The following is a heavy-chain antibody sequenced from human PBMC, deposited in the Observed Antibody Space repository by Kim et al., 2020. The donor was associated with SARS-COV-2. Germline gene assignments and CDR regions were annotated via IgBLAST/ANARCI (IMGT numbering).Heavy chain of an antibody. J-gene: IGHJ4*02. CDR2: ISSSSSYI. V-gene: IGHV3-21*01. D-gene: IGHD4-17*01. CDR1: GFTFSSYS. CDR3: ASTRGRDYGDYTFDY. Sequence: GGSLRLSCAGSGFTFSSYSMNWVRQAPGKGLEWVSSISSSSSYIYYADSVKGRFTISRDNAKNSLYLQMNSLRAEDTAVYYCASTRGRDYGDYTFDYWGQGTLVTVSS.